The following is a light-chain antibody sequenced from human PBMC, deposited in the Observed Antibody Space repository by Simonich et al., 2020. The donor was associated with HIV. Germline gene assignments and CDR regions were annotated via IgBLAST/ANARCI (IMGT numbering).Light chain of an antibody. Sequence: EIVMTQSPATLSVSPGERPTLSCRASQSVSSYLAWYQQKPGQAPRLLIYDASNRATVIPARFSGSGSGTDFTLTISSLEPEDCAVYYCQQRSNWPSMYTFGQGTKLEIK. V-gene: IGKV3-11*01. CDR3: QQRSNWPSMYT. CDR1: QSVSSY. J-gene: IGKJ2*01. CDR2: DAS.